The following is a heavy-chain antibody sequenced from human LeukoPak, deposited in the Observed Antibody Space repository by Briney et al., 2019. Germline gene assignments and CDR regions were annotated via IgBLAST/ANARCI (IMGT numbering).Heavy chain of an antibody. CDR1: GFTFTSSV. CDR2: IVVGSGNT. Sequence: ASVKVSCKASGFTFTSSVMQWVRQARGQRLEWIGWIVVGSGNTNYAQNFQERVTITRDMSTSTAYMELSSLRSEDTAVYYCAANTPRVVREDAFDIWGQGTMVTVSS. D-gene: IGHD2-21*01. J-gene: IGHJ3*02. CDR3: AANTPRVVREDAFDI. V-gene: IGHV1-58*02.